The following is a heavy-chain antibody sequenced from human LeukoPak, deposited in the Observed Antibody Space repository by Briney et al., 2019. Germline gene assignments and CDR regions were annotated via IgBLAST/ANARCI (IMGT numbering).Heavy chain of an antibody. CDR3: ARVLEGSSGQHWYFDL. V-gene: IGHV4-4*07. J-gene: IGHJ2*01. Sequence: SETLSLTCTVSGASINSHYWSWIRQPAGKGLEWIGRIYISGSTNYNSSLQTRVTMSVDTSKNQFSLKLSSVTAADTAVYYCARVLEGSSGQHWYFDLWGRGTLVTVSS. CDR2: IYISGST. D-gene: IGHD6-19*01. CDR1: GASINSHY.